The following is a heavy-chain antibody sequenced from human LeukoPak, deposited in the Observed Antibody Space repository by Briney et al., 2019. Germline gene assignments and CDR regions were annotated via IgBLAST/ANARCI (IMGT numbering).Heavy chain of an antibody. CDR2: ISSSGRTV. CDR3: ARGWFGELYPPDY. V-gene: IGHV3-48*03. CDR1: GFTFSTYE. Sequence: GGSLRLSCAASGFTFSTYEMNWVRQAPGKGLEWVSYISSSGRTVYYADSVKGRFTISRDNAKNSLYLQMNILRAEDTAVYYCARGWFGELYPPDYWGQGTLVTVSS. J-gene: IGHJ4*02. D-gene: IGHD3-10*01.